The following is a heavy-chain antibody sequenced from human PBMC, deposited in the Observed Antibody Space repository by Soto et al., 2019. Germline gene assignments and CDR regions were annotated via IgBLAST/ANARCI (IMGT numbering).Heavy chain of an antibody. CDR2: ISAYNGNT. J-gene: IGHJ5*02. V-gene: IGHV1-18*01. CDR1: GYTFTNYG. CDR3: ARDFWSGYYLNNWFDP. Sequence: ASVKVSCKASGYTFTNYGITWVRQAPGQGLEWMGWISAYNGNTHYTQRLQGRVTMTTDTSTSTAYMELRGLRSDDTAVYYCARDFWSGYYLNNWFDPWGQGTLVTVSS. D-gene: IGHD3-3*01.